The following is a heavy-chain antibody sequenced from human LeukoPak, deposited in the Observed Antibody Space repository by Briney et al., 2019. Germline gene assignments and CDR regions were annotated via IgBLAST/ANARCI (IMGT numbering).Heavy chain of an antibody. CDR2: IWYDGSNK. Sequence: GRSLRLSCAASGFTFGSYGMHWVRRAPGKGREWVSVIWYDGSNKYYADSVKGRFTISRDNSKNTLYLQMNSLRAEDTAVYYCAREEWSGRYYAGYFDSWGQGTLVTVSS. J-gene: IGHJ4*02. CDR3: AREEWSGRYYAGYFDS. V-gene: IGHV3-33*01. CDR1: GFTFGSYG. D-gene: IGHD1-26*01.